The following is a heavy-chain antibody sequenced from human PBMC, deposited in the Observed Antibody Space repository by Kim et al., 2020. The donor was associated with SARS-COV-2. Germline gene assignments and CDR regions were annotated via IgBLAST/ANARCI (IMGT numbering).Heavy chain of an antibody. CDR3: ARARPLGYCSGGSCPPALGIWFDP. D-gene: IGHD2-15*01. CDR1: GGSISSYY. CDR2: IYYSGST. V-gene: IGHV4-59*13. J-gene: IGHJ5*02. Sequence: SETLSLTCTVSGGSISSYYWSWIRQPPGKGLEWIGYIYYSGSTNYNPSLKSRVTISVDTSKNQFSLKLSSVTAADTAVYYCARARPLGYCSGGSCPPALGIWFDPWGQGTLVTVSS.